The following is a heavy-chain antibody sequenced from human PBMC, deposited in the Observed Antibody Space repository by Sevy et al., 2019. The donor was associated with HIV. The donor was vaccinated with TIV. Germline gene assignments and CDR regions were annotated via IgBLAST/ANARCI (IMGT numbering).Heavy chain of an antibody. Sequence: GGSLRLSCAASGFTFSSYWMHWVRQAPGKGLVWVSRINSDGSSTSYVDSVKGRFTISRDNAKNTLYLQMNSLRAEDTAVYYCARPTSGLSEYEPLDNARFYGMDVWGQGTTVTVSS. J-gene: IGHJ6*02. CDR3: ARPTSGLSEYEPLDNARFYGMDV. D-gene: IGHD1-20*01. V-gene: IGHV3-74*01. CDR2: INSDGSST. CDR1: GFTFSSYW.